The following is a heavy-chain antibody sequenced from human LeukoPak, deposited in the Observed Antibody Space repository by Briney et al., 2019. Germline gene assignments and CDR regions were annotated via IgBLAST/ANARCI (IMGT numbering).Heavy chain of an antibody. CDR2: VSSGDGVT. D-gene: IGHD3-9*01. Sequence: GGSLRLSCAASGFTFSSYWMSWVRQAPGKGLEWVSTVSSGDGVTYYADFVKGRFTVSRDNSQHTLYLQVSSLRAEDTAVYFCAKSVFHIMTDYYFALDVWGQGTTVTVSS. V-gene: IGHV3-23*01. CDR1: GFTFSSYW. J-gene: IGHJ6*02. CDR3: AKSVFHIMTDYYFALDV.